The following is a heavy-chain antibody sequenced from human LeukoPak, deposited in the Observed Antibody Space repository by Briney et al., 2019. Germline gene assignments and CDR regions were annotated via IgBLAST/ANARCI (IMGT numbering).Heavy chain of an antibody. CDR2: ISSSSYI. CDR3: ASRYSGSSRDY. Sequence: GGSLRLSCAASGFTFSSYSMNWVRQAPGKGLEWVSSISSSSYIHYADSVKGRFTISRDNAKNSLYLQMNSLRAEDTAVYYCASRYSGSSRDYWGQGTLVTVSS. J-gene: IGHJ4*02. V-gene: IGHV3-21*01. CDR1: GFTFSSYS. D-gene: IGHD1-26*01.